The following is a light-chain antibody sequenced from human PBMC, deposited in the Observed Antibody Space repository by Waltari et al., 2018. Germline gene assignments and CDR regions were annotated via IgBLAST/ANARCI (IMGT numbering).Light chain of an antibody. CDR2: WAS. V-gene: IGKV4-1*01. Sequence: DIVMTQSPDSLAVSLGERATITCKSSQTVLYSSNNKNYLAWYQQKAGQSPKLLLYWASTRESGVPDRFSGSGCGTDFTLTINSLQAEDVAVYYCQQYYTTPTFGQGTKVEIK. J-gene: IGKJ1*01. CDR1: QTVLYSSNNKNY. CDR3: QQYYTTPT.